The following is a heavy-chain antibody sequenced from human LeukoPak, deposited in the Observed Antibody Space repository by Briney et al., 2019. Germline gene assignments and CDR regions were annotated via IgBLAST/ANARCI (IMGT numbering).Heavy chain of an antibody. J-gene: IGHJ3*02. D-gene: IGHD6-13*01. CDR2: FDPEDGET. Sequence: ASVKVSCKVSGYTLTELSMHWVRQAPGKGLEWMGGFDPEDGETIYAQKFQGRVTMTEDTSTDTAYMELSSLRSEDTAVYYCATVPGYSSSWYDDAFDIWDQGTMVTVSS. CDR3: ATVPGYSSSWYDDAFDI. CDR1: GYTLTELS. V-gene: IGHV1-24*01.